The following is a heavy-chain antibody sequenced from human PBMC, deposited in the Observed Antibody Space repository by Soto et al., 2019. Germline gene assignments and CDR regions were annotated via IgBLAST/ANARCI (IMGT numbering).Heavy chain of an antibody. CDR2: ISAYNGNT. CDR1: GYTFTSYG. CDR3: ARESPPADY. Sequence: QVQLVQSGAEVKKPGASVKVSCKASGYTFTSYGISWVRQAPGQGLEWMGWISAYNGNTNYAQKLQGRVTMTTHTSMSTTFMELRSLSSVDTAVYSCARESPPADYWGQGTLVTVSS. J-gene: IGHJ4*02. V-gene: IGHV1-18*01.